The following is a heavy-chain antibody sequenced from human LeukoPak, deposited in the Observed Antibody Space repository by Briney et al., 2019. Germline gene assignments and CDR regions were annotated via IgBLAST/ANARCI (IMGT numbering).Heavy chain of an antibody. D-gene: IGHD6-13*01. V-gene: IGHV3-21*04. J-gene: IGHJ5*02. Sequence: GSLKLSFAASGFPFSSYSMKWVRPAPGKGLEWVPSISSSSSYIYYADSVKGRFTISRDNAKNSLYLQMNSLRSEDTAVYYCALNGWAAAHENNWFDPWGQGTLVTVSS. CDR2: ISSSSSYI. CDR1: GFPFSSYS. CDR3: ALNGWAAAHENNWFDP.